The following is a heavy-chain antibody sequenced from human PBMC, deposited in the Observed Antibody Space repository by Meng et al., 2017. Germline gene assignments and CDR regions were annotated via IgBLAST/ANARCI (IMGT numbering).Heavy chain of an antibody. D-gene: IGHD1-1*01. CDR1: GGSFSGYD. V-gene: IGHV4-34*01. Sequence: QQWGAGRLKPSAAPSLTCAVYGGSFSGYDWSWIRQPPGKGLEWIGEINHSGSTNYNPSLKSRVTVSVDTSKNQFSLKLSSVTAADTAVYYCARERPRYNWNDKLESTPLFDPWGQGTLVTVSS. J-gene: IGHJ5*02. CDR2: INHSGST. CDR3: ARERPRYNWNDKLESTPLFDP.